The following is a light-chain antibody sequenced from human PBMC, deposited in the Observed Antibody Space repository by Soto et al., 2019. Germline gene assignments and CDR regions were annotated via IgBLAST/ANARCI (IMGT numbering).Light chain of an antibody. CDR3: QQYDSYPYT. CDR2: LAS. Sequence: DIQMTQPPSTLSASVGDRVTISCRASQIISSFLNWYQQKPGKAPKLLIFLASSLESGVPSRFSGSGSGTEFTLTISSLQPDDFATYYCQQYDSYPYTFGQGTKVDIK. CDR1: QIISSF. V-gene: IGKV1-5*01. J-gene: IGKJ2*01.